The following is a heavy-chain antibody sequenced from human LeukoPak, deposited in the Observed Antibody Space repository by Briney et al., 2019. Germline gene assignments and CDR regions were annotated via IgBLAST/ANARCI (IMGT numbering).Heavy chain of an antibody. CDR1: GFTFRDYW. CDR2: IYKDGSSI. Sequence: GGSLRLSCAASGFTFRDYWMHWVRHAPGKGLEWLSRIYKDGSSIPYADSVKGQFTVSRDNVKNTLYRQLNSLRVNDTALYYCARDGASTVDFYYWGQGTLVSVSS. CDR3: ARDGASTVDFYY. J-gene: IGHJ4*02. D-gene: IGHD4-23*01. V-gene: IGHV3-74*03.